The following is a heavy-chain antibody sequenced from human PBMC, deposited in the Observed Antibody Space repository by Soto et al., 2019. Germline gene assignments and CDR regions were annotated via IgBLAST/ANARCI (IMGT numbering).Heavy chain of an antibody. Sequence: QVQLVQSGAEVQKPGSSVKVSCKASGGTFSSYAISWVRQAPGQGLEWMGGIIPIFGTANYAQKFQGRVTMTADESTSTAYRELSSLRAEDTAVYYCARCTGGYDAFDIWGQGTMVTVSS. D-gene: IGHD6-25*01. V-gene: IGHV1-69*01. CDR3: ARCTGGYDAFDI. CDR1: GGTFSSYA. J-gene: IGHJ3*02. CDR2: IIPIFGTA.